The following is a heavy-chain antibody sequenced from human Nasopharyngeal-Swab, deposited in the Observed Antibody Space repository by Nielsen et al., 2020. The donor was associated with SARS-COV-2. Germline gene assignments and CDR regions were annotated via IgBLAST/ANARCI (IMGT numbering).Heavy chain of an antibody. V-gene: IGHV3-23*01. J-gene: IGHJ1*01. CDR2: ISGSGGST. CDR3: ARGYSGSYYEYFQH. Sequence: GGSLRLSCAASGFTFSSYAMSWVRQAPGKGREWVSAISGSGGSTYYADSVQGRFTISRANSKNTLYLQMNSLRAEDTAVYYFARGYSGSYYEYFQHWGQGTLVTVSS. CDR1: GFTFSSYA. D-gene: IGHD1-26*01.